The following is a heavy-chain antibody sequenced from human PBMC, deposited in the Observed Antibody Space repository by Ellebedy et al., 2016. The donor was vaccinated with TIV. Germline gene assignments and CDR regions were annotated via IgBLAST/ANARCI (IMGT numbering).Heavy chain of an antibody. Sequence: MPSETLSLTCAVSGSSISSGYFWAWIRQPPGRGLEWIGSIYHSGYTYYSPSLKSRVTMSVDTSKNQFSLRLSSVNAAYTAVYYCARDGEGRWDYWGPGTLVTVSS. CDR1: GSSISSGYF. CDR3: ARDGEGRWDY. J-gene: IGHJ4*02. V-gene: IGHV4-38-2*02. D-gene: IGHD4-23*01. CDR2: IYHSGYT.